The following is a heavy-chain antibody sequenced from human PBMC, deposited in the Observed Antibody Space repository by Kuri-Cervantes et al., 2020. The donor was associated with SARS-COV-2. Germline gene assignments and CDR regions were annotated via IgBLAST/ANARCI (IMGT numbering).Heavy chain of an antibody. D-gene: IGHD3-3*01. Sequence: GSLRLSCTVSGGSISSYYWSWIRQPPGKGLEWIGEINHSGSTNYNPSLKSRVTISVDTSKNQFSLKLSSVTAADTAVYYCARHVAYYDFWSGYFPLGYFDYWGQGTLVTVSS. V-gene: IGHV4-34*01. CDR2: INHSGST. CDR1: GGSISSYY. CDR3: ARHVAYYDFWSGYFPLGYFDY. J-gene: IGHJ4*02.